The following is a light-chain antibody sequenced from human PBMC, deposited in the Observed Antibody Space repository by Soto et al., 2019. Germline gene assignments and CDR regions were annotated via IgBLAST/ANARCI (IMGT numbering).Light chain of an antibody. CDR1: QSIGRY. Sequence: IQMTQSPSSLSASVGDRVTITWRASQSIGRYLNWYQEKPGKAPNVVIFTASSLQSGVPSRFNGSGSGTEFTLTISSLQPEDFANYYCQQSYSIPITFGQGTRLEIK. V-gene: IGKV1-39*01. CDR3: QQSYSIPIT. CDR2: TAS. J-gene: IGKJ5*01.